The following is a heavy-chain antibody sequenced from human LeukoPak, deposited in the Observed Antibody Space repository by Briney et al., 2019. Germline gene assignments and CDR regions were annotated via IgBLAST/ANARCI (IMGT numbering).Heavy chain of an antibody. Sequence: GESLKISCKGSGYSFTSYWIGWVRQMPGKGLEWMGIIYPGDSDTRYSPSFQGQVTISADKSISTAYLQWSSLKASDTAMYYCARLTMATIISDAFDIWGQGTMVTVSS. J-gene: IGHJ3*02. CDR3: ARLTMATIISDAFDI. CDR2: IYPGDSDT. D-gene: IGHD5-24*01. CDR1: GYSFTSYW. V-gene: IGHV5-51*01.